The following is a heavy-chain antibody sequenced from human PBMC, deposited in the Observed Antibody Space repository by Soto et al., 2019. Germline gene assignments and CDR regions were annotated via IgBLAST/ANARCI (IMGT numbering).Heavy chain of an antibody. V-gene: IGHV1-3*01. CDR3: ARSPYSSSRYYYYGMDV. D-gene: IGHD6-13*01. CDR2: INAGNGNT. J-gene: IGHJ6*02. CDR1: GYTFTSYA. Sequence: QVQLVQSGAEVKKPGASVKVSCKASGYTFTSYAMHWVRQAPGQRLEWMGWINAGNGNTKYSQKFQGRVTITRDTSASTAYMELSSLRSEDTAVYYCARSPYSSSRYYYYGMDVWGQGTTVTVSS.